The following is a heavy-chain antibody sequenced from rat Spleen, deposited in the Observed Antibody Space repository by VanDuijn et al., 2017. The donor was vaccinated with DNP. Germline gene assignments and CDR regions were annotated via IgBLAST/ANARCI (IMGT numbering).Heavy chain of an antibody. CDR2: VNSADSP. J-gene: IGHJ4*01. CDR1: GYSITRNFR. Sequence: EVQLQESGPGLVESSQSLSLTCSVTGYSITRNFRWNWIRKFPGNKLEWMGYVNSADSPYYNPSLKRRISITRDTSKNQFFLQLNSLTTEDTATYYCARLRLEWEVRAMDAWGQGTSVTVSS. CDR3: ARLRLEWEVRAMDA. V-gene: IGHV3-3*01. D-gene: IGHD1-1*01.